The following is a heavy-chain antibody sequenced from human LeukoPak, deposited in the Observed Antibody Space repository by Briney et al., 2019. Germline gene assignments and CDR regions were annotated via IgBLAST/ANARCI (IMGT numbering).Heavy chain of an antibody. CDR3: ARGAAKTYYYDSSGTPGSFDY. V-gene: IGHV4-34*01. CDR1: GGSFSGYY. CDR2: INHSGST. Sequence: PSETLSLTCAVYGGSFSGYYWSWIRQPPGKELEWIGEINHSGSTNYNPSLKSRVTISVDTSKNQFSLKLSSVTAADTAVYYCARGAAKTYYYDSSGTPGSFDYWGQGTLVTVSS. D-gene: IGHD3-22*01. J-gene: IGHJ4*02.